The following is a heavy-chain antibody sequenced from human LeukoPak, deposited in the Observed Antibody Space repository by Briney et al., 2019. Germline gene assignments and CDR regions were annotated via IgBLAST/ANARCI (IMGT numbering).Heavy chain of an antibody. V-gene: IGHV1-18*01. J-gene: IGHJ6*03. D-gene: IGHD1-14*01. CDR3: ARDAQPRRYYYYYMDV. CDR1: GYAFISYG. CDR2: ISTYHGNI. Sequence: ASVKVSCKASGYAFISYGINWVRQAPGQGLEWMGCISTYHGNIDFEEKVKNRLTMTIDTSTNTTYMELRSLRSDDTAVYFCARDAQPRRYYYYYMDVWGKGTTVTIS.